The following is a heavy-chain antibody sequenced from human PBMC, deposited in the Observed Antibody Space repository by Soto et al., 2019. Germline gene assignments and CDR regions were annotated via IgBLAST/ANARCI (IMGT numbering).Heavy chain of an antibody. CDR1: GFTFSSYS. Sequence: PVGSLRLSCAASGFTFSSYSMNWVRQAPGKGLEWVSSISSSSSYIYYADSVKGRFTISRDNAKNSLYLQMNSLRAEDTAVYYCARDLYSGYDPYYYYYYGMDVWGQGTTVTVSS. V-gene: IGHV3-21*01. CDR2: ISSSSSYI. D-gene: IGHD5-12*01. J-gene: IGHJ6*02. CDR3: ARDLYSGYDPYYYYYYGMDV.